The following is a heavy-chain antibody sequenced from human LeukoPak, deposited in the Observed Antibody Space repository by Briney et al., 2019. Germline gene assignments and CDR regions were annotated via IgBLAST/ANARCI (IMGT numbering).Heavy chain of an antibody. Sequence: SETLSLTCTVSGGSISSGSYYWSWIRQPAGKGLEWIGRIYTSGSTNYNPSLKSRVTISVDTSKNQFSLKLSSVAAADTAVYYCARDRSSGWVLMDAFDIWGQGTMVTVSS. V-gene: IGHV4-61*02. D-gene: IGHD6-19*01. CDR1: GGSISSGSYY. CDR2: IYTSGST. J-gene: IGHJ3*02. CDR3: ARDRSSGWVLMDAFDI.